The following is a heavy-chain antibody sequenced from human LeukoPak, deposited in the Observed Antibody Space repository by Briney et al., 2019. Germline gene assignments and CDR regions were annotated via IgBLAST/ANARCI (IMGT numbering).Heavy chain of an antibody. D-gene: IGHD4-23*01. CDR1: GFTFSNYA. CDR2: ISYDGSNK. CDR3: ARELIMTTVVTKQLGAFDI. Sequence: QSGGSLRLSCAASGFTFSNYAMHWVRQAPGKGLEWVAVISYDGSNKYYTDSVKGRFTISGDNSKNTLYLQMNSLRAEDTAVYYCARELIMTTVVTKQLGAFDIWGQGTMVTVSS. J-gene: IGHJ3*02. V-gene: IGHV3-30*14.